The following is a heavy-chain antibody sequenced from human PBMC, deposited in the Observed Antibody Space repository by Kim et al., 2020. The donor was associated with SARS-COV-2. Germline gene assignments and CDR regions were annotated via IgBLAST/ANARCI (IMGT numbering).Heavy chain of an antibody. V-gene: IGHV1-2*02. CDR3: ARAYDSSGFTEFDP. D-gene: IGHD3-22*01. Sequence: AQKFQGRVTMTRDTSISTAYMELRRLRSDDTAVYYCARAYDSSGFTEFDPWGQGTLVTVSS. J-gene: IGHJ5*02.